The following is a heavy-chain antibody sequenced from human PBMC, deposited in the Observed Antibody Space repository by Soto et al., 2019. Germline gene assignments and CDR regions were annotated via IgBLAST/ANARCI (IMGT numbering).Heavy chain of an antibody. Sequence: SETLSLTCTVSGGSISSSSYYWGWIRQPPGKGLEWIGSIYYSGSTYYNPSLKSRVTISVDTSKNQFSLKLSSVTAADTAVYYSAREDIVVVAYYFDYWGQGTLVTVSS. CDR1: GGSISSSSYY. J-gene: IGHJ4*02. CDR3: AREDIVVVAYYFDY. V-gene: IGHV4-39*02. CDR2: IYYSGST. D-gene: IGHD2-15*01.